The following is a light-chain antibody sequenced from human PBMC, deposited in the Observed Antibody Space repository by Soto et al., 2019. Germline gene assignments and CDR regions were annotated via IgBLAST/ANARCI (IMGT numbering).Light chain of an antibody. CDR2: DAS. Sequence: EIVLTQSPATLSLSPGETATLSCRASQSVSSSLAWYQQKPGQTPRLLIYDASNRATGIPTRFSGSGSGTAFTLTISSLEPEDFAVYYCQQRSSWHLTFGGGTKVEIK. J-gene: IGKJ4*01. CDR1: QSVSSS. V-gene: IGKV3-11*01. CDR3: QQRSSWHLT.